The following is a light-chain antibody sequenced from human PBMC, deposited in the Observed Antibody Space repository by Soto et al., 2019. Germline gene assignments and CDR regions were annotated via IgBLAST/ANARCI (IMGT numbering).Light chain of an antibody. V-gene: IGKV3-11*01. Sequence: DIVLTQSPDTLSLSPGERATLSCRASQNVRNYLGWYQQKSGQAPRLLISDVFKRATGIPARFSGSGSGTDFTLTISSLEPEDFAVYYCQHRVNGPTFGGGTKVEIK. CDR1: QNVRNY. J-gene: IGKJ4*01. CDR2: DVF. CDR3: QHRVNGPT.